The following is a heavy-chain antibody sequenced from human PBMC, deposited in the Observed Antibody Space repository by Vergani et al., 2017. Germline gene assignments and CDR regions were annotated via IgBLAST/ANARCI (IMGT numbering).Heavy chain of an antibody. CDR1: GGSISSGDYY. D-gene: IGHD5-18*01. CDR3: ASCPVDTAMGVPYGMDV. J-gene: IGHJ6*02. CDR2: IYYSGST. Sequence: QLHLQESGPGLVKPSETLSLTCTVSGGSISSGDYYWSWIRQPPGKGLEWIGYIYYSGSTYYNPSLKSRVTISVDTSKNQFSLKLSSVTAADTAVYYCASCPVDTAMGVPYGMDVWGQGTTVTVSS. V-gene: IGHV4-30-4*08.